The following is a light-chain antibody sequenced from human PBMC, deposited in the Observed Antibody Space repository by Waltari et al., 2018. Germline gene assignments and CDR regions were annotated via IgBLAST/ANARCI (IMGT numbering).Light chain of an antibody. V-gene: IGLV4-69*01. CDR2: LNADGSH. CDR1: SAHSTYD. J-gene: IGLJ2*01. Sequence: QLVVTQSPSASAPLGASVKLTCTLSSAHSTYDIACHQRQPEKGLRYLLKLNADGSHTKGAGIPDRFSGSSSGAERYLTISSLQSEDEADYYCQTWSIGLVFGGGTKLTVL. CDR3: QTWSIGLV.